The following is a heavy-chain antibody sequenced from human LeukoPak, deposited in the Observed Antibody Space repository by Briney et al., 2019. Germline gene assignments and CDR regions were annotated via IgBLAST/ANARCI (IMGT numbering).Heavy chain of an antibody. CDR1: GHTFTPYY. J-gene: IGHJ4*02. D-gene: IGHD1-1*01. CDR2: IHPGTGDP. Sequence: GSVKGSCKASGHTFTPYYIHWGRKAPGPGLDLVGWIHPGTGDPNYAQKFQGRVTLTRDTSISTAYMELNRLRSDDTAVYYCASYASGYNWLKVWGQGTLVTVSS. V-gene: IGHV1-2*02. CDR3: ASYASGYNWLKV.